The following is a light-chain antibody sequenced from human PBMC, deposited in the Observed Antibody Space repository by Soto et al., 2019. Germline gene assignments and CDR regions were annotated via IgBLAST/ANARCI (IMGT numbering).Light chain of an antibody. Sequence: EIVMTQSPATLSVSPGERATLHCRASQSVSSNLGWYQHKPGQAPRLLIYGASTRATGIPARFSGSGSGTDFTLTISRLEPEDFAIYYCQQYGTSLPHTFGRGTKLQIK. CDR2: GAS. CDR3: QQYGTSLPHT. CDR1: QSVSSN. J-gene: IGKJ2*01. V-gene: IGKV3-15*01.